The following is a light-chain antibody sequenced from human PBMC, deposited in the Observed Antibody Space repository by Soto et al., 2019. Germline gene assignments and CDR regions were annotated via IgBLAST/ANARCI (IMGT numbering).Light chain of an antibody. J-gene: IGKJ2*01. CDR1: QSVLYSSNNKNY. CDR2: WAS. Sequence: DIVMTQSPDSLAVSLGERATINCKSSQSVLYSSNNKNYLAWYQQRPGQPPKLLIYWASTRESGVPDRFSGSGSGTDFTLTITSLHAEDVAVYYCQQYESTPPTFGQGTKLEIK. V-gene: IGKV4-1*01. CDR3: QQYESTPPT.